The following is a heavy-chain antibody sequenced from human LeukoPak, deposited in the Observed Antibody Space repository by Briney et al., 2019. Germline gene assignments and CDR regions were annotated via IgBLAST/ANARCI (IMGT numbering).Heavy chain of an antibody. V-gene: IGHV4-4*07. CDR2: IYSSGTI. CDR3: TRDSGTTGEVKFDP. D-gene: IGHD3-10*01. J-gene: IGHJ5*02. Sequence: SETLSLTCSVSGGSISSYYWSWIRQPAGKGLEWIGRIYSSGTITYNPSLQSRVTMSVDTSKNEFSLKMSSVTAADTAVYYCTRDSGTTGEVKFDPWGQGTLVTVSS. CDR1: GGSISSYY.